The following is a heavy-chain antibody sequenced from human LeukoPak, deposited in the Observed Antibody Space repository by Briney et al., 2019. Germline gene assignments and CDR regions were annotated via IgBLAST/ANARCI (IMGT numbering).Heavy chain of an antibody. V-gene: IGHV4-34*01. CDR3: ARATGEGYCSGGSCYINWFDP. CDR1: GGSFSGYY. CDR2: INHSGST. Sequence: SETLSLTCAVYGGSFSGYYWSWIRQPPGKGLEWIGEINHSGSTNYNPSLKSRVTISVDTSKNQFSLKLSSVTAADTAVYYCARATGEGYCSGGSCYINWFDPWGQGTLVTVSS. J-gene: IGHJ5*02. D-gene: IGHD2-15*01.